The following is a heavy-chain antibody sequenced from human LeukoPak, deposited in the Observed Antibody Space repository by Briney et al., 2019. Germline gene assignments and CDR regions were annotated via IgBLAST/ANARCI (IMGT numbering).Heavy chain of an antibody. CDR3: ANALSMIVVGTFDY. V-gene: IGHV3-23*01. J-gene: IGHJ4*02. D-gene: IGHD3-22*01. CDR1: GFTFSSYA. Sequence: GGSLRLSCAASGFTFSSYAMSWVRQAPGKGLEWVSAISGSGGSTYYADSVKGRFTISRDNSKNTLYLQMNSLRAEDTAVYYCANALSMIVVGTFDYWGQGTLVTVSS. CDR2: ISGSGGST.